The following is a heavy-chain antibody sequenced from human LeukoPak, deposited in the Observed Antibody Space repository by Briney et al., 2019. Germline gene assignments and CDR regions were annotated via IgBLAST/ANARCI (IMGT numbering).Heavy chain of an antibody. J-gene: IGHJ4*02. CDR2: INQDGDEK. Sequence: GGSLRLSCAASGFTFSSYGMNWVRQAPGKGLEWVANINQDGDEKYYVDSLKGRFTVSRDNAKNLVYLQMNSLRAEDTAVYYCARPYDSNRDHSGYGYWGRGTLVTVSS. CDR1: GFTFSSYG. D-gene: IGHD5-12*01. V-gene: IGHV3-7*02. CDR3: ARPYDSNRDHSGYGY.